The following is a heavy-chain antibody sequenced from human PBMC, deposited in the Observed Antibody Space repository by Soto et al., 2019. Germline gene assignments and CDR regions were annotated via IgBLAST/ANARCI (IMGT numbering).Heavy chain of an antibody. CDR3: ARGTMVRGVISYYGMDV. Sequence: SVNVSCKASGYTFTTYGINWVRQAPGQGLEWMGWISAYNGNTNYAQKLQGRVTMTTDTSTSTAYMELRSLRSDDTAVYYCARGTMVRGVISYYGMDVWGQGTTVTV. CDR1: GYTFTTYG. D-gene: IGHD3-10*01. V-gene: IGHV1-18*01. J-gene: IGHJ6*02. CDR2: ISAYNGNT.